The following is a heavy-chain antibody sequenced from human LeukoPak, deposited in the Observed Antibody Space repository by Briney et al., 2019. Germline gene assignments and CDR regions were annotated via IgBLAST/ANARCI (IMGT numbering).Heavy chain of an antibody. D-gene: IGHD3-10*01. CDR1: GGTFSSYA. J-gene: IGHJ4*02. CDR3: ARLMVRGVIITREDY. CDR2: IIPIFGTA. Sequence: SVKVSCKASGGTFSSYAISWVRQAPGQGLEWMGGIIPIFGTANYAQKFQGRVTITADESTSTAYMELSSLRSEDTAVYYCARLMVRGVIITREDYWGQGTLVTVSS. V-gene: IGHV1-69*13.